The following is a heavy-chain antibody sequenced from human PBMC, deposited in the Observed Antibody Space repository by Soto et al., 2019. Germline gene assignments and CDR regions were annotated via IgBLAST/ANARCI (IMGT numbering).Heavy chain of an antibody. CDR1: GFTFSTNW. V-gene: IGHV3-33*08. CDR2: IWYDGSNK. CDR3: ARSASEGKYYYDSSGSQLPNC. D-gene: IGHD3-22*01. J-gene: IGHJ4*02. Sequence: GGSLRLSCAASGFTFSTNWMHWVRQAPGKGLEWVAVIWYDGSNKYYADSVKGRFTISRDNSKNTLYLQMNSLRAEDTAVYYCARSASEGKYYYDSSGSQLPNCWGQGTLVTVSS.